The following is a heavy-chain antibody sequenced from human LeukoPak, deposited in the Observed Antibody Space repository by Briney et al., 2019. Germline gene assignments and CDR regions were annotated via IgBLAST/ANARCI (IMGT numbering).Heavy chain of an antibody. J-gene: IGHJ4*02. CDR2: ISTTSSTT. CDR3: ATDRGY. V-gene: IGHV3-48*04. Sequence: GGSLRLSCAASGFTFSSYAMRWVRQAPGKGLQWVSYISTTSSTTSYADSVKGRFTISRDNAKNSLSLQMNSLKVEDTAVYYCATDRGYWGQGTLVTVSS. CDR1: GFTFSSYA.